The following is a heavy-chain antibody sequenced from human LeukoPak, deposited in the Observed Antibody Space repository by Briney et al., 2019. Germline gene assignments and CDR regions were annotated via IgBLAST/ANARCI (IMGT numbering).Heavy chain of an antibody. Sequence: ASVKVSCKASGYTFTSYGISWVRQAPGQGLEWMGWISAYNGNTNYAQKLQGRVTMTTDTSTSTAYMELRSLRSDDTAVYYCASVSRDSSSWYSDYWGQGTLVTVSS. J-gene: IGHJ4*02. D-gene: IGHD6-13*01. CDR3: ASVSRDSSSWYSDY. CDR1: GYTFTSYG. V-gene: IGHV1-18*01. CDR2: ISAYNGNT.